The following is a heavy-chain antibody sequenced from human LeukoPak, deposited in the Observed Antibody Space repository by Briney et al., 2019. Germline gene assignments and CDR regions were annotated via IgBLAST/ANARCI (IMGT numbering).Heavy chain of an antibody. CDR1: GDSVSSNSAA. CDR2: TYYRSKWYN. V-gene: IGHV6-1*01. Sequence: SQTLSLPCAISGDSVSSNSAAWNWIRQSPSRGVEWLGRTYYRSKWYNDYAVSVKSRITINPHTSKNQFSLQLNSVTPEDTAVYYCARDRLLPHHFDYWGQGTLVTVSS. J-gene: IGHJ4*02. CDR3: ARDRLLPHHFDY. D-gene: IGHD2-15*01.